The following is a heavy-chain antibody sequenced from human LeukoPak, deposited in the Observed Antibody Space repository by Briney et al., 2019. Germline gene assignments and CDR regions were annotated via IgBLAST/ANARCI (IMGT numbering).Heavy chain of an antibody. CDR1: GFTFSSYA. CDR2: ISGSGGST. Sequence: GGSLRLSWATSGFTFSSYATSWVRQAPGKGLEWVSAISGSGGSTYYADSVKGRFTISRDNSKNTLYLQMNSLRAEDTAVYYCAKDSSPLHYGGTFDYWGQGTLVTVSS. V-gene: IGHV3-23*01. CDR3: AKDSSPLHYGGTFDY. J-gene: IGHJ4*02. D-gene: IGHD4-23*01.